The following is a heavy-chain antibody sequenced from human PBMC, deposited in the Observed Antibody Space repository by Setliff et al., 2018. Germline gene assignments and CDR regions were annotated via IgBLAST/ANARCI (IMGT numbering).Heavy chain of an antibody. Sequence: PSETLSLTCSVSGDSINPYYWTWIRQPPGKGLEWIGFIYYSGATTYNPSLESRVTISVDTSKNQFSLNLNSVTAADTAVYYCARGPLVGTTEYYLDYWGQGTQVTVSS. V-gene: IGHV4-59*01. CDR3: ARGPLVGTTEYYLDY. CDR2: IYYSGAT. CDR1: GDSINPYY. D-gene: IGHD1-26*01. J-gene: IGHJ4*02.